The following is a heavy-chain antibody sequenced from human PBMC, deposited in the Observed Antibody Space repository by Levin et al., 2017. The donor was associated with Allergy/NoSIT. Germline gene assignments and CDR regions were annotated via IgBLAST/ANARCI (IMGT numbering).Heavy chain of an antibody. CDR2: ISWSSVSI. Sequence: GGSLRLSCAASGFTFDDYAMHWVRQAPGKGLEWVSGISWSSVSIGYADSVKGRFTISRDTAKNSLYLRMNSLRAEDTALYYCAKVNGYSSSFDYWGHGTLVTVSS. J-gene: IGHJ4*01. D-gene: IGHD6-6*01. V-gene: IGHV3-9*01. CDR3: AKVNGYSSSFDY. CDR1: GFTFDDYA.